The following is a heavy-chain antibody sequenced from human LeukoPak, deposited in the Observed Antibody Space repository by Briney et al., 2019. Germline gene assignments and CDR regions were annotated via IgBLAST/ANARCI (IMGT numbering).Heavy chain of an antibody. V-gene: IGHV3-7*01. Sequence: GGSLRLSCAASGFTFSSYWMSWVRQAPGKGLXXXXXXXQDGSEKYYVDSVKGRFTISRDNAKNSVYLQMKSLRAEDTAVYYCARVGCTGGSCYSGSDYFDYWGQGTLVTVSS. D-gene: IGHD2-15*01. CDR2: XXQDGSEK. CDR3: ARVGCTGGSCYSGSDYFDY. CDR1: GFTFSSYW. J-gene: IGHJ4*02.